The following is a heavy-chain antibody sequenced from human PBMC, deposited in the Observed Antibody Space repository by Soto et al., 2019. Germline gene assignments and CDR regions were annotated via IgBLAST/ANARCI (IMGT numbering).Heavy chain of an antibody. V-gene: IGHV3-30-3*01. CDR3: ARDGNTDILTGYPTCYFDY. CDR1: GFTFSSYV. CDR2: ISYDGSNK. D-gene: IGHD3-9*01. J-gene: IGHJ4*02. Sequence: GGSLRLSCAASGFTFSSYVMHWVRQAPGKGLEWVAVISYDGSNKYYADSVKGRFTISRDNSKNTLYLQMNSLRAEDTAVYYCARDGNTDILTGYPTCYFDYWGQGTLVTVSS.